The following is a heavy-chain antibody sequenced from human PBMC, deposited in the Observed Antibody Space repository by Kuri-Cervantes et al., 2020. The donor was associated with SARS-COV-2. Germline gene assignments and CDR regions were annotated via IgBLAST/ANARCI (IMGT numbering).Heavy chain of an antibody. CDR1: GFTFSSYA. CDR2: ISGRGGST. D-gene: IGHD2-15*01. J-gene: IGHJ4*02. Sequence: GGSLRLSCAASGFTFSSYAMSWVRQAPGKGLEWVSAISGRGGSTYYADSVKGRFTISRDNSKNTLYLQMNSLRAEDTAVYYCAKRPAVVRSFDYWGQGTLVTVSS. CDR3: AKRPAVVRSFDY. V-gene: IGHV3-23*01.